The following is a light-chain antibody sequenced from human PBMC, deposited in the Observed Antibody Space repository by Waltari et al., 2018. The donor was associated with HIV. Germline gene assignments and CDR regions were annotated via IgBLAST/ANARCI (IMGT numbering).Light chain of an antibody. J-gene: IGLJ2*01. Sequence: HSALTQPPSVSGSLGQSVTISCTGSSSDVGAYNFVSWFQQHPRKAPKLLLYEVTRRPSRVSNRFSGSKSGNSAFLTVAGLQAGDEAAYFCCSYGDSSSVVFGGGTNLTVL. V-gene: IGLV2-23*02. CDR2: EVT. CDR3: CSYGDSSSVV. CDR1: SSDVGAYNF.